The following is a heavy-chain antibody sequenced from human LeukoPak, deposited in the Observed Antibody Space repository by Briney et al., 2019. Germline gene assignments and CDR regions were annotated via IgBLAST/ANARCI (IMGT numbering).Heavy chain of an antibody. CDR3: AKDSRPHDYGGNSAFRY. CDR1: GFTFSSYA. D-gene: IGHD4-17*01. V-gene: IGHV3-23*01. J-gene: IGHJ4*02. CDR2: ISGSGGST. Sequence: PGGSLRLSCAASGFTFSSYAMSWVRQAPGKGLEWVSAISGSGGSTYYADSVKGRFTISRDNSKNTLYLQMNSLRAEDTAVYYCAKDSRPHDYGGNSAFRYWGQGTLATVSS.